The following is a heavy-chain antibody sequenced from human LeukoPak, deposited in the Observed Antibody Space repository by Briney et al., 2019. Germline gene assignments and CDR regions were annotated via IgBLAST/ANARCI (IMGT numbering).Heavy chain of an antibody. D-gene: IGHD2-15*01. CDR1: GYTFTSYA. Sequence: ASVKVSCKASGYTFTSYAMNWVRQAPGQGLEWMGWINTNTGNPTYAQGFTGRFVFSLDTSVSTAYLQISSLKAEDTAVYYCAIWYCSGGRCYPNARTFDYWGQGTRVTVSS. CDR2: INTNTGNP. V-gene: IGHV7-4-1*02. CDR3: AIWYCSGGRCYPNARTFDY. J-gene: IGHJ4*02.